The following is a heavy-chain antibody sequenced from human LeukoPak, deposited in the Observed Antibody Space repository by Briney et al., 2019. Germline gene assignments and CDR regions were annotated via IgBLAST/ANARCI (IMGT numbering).Heavy chain of an antibody. Sequence: ASVKVSCKASGYTFTSYAMNWVRQAPAQGLEWMGWINTNTGHPTYAQGFTGQFVFSLDTSVSTAYLQISSLKAEDTAVYYCARGDYDFWSGYSPFDPWGQGTLVTVSS. CDR1: GYTFTSYA. CDR2: INTNTGHP. J-gene: IGHJ5*02. V-gene: IGHV7-4-1*02. CDR3: ARGDYDFWSGYSPFDP. D-gene: IGHD3-3*01.